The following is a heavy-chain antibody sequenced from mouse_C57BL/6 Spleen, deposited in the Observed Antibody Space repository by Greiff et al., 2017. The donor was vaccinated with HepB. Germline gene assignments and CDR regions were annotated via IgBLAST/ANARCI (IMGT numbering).Heavy chain of an antibody. CDR1: GYTFTSYW. CDR2: IDPSDSET. D-gene: IGHD3-2*02. V-gene: IGHV1-52*01. CDR3: SMTAQATLFDY. Sequence: VQLQQPGAELVRPGSSVKLSCKASGYTFTSYWMHWVKQRPIQGLEWIGNIDPSDSETHYNQKFKDKATLTVDKSSSTAYMQLSSLTSEDSAVYCGSMTAQATLFDYWGQGTTLTVSS. J-gene: IGHJ2*01.